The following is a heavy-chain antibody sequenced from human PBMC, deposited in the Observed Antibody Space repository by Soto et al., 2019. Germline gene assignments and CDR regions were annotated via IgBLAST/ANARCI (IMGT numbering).Heavy chain of an antibody. J-gene: IGHJ4*02. CDR1: GFTFSSYS. V-gene: IGHV3-48*01. D-gene: IGHD5-12*01. CDR2: ISSSSSTI. Sequence: GGSLRLSCAASGFTFSSYSMNWVRQAPGKGLEWVSYISSSSSTIYYADSVKGRFTISRDNAKNSLYLQMNSLRAEDTAVYYCARDNRVAKTLFDYWGQGTLVTVSS. CDR3: ARDNRVAKTLFDY.